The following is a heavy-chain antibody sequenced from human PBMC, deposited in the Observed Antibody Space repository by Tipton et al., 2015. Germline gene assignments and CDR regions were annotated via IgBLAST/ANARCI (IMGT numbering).Heavy chain of an antibody. D-gene: IGHD1-14*01. CDR3: ARTGYSYYGLDV. CDR1: GDSISSGGYY. V-gene: IGHV4-31*03. CDR2: IYYSGTT. Sequence: TLSLTCTVSGDSISSGGYYWNWIRQHPGKGLEWIGYIYYSGTTYYNSALKSRVTISVDTSKNQFSLKLRSVGAADTAVYYCARTGYSYYGLDVWGQGTTVTVSS. J-gene: IGHJ6*02.